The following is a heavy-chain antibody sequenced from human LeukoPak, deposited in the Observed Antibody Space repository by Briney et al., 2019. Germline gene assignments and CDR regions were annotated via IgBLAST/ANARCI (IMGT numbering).Heavy chain of an antibody. D-gene: IGHD3-16*02. Sequence: SVKVSCKASRGTFNKYAIKWVRQAPGQGFGWMGGIIPPFGTENYPQKFQGRVTITTDEVTNTAYMELRSLRSDDTAVYYCASAPSGFAGELSSWGQGTLVTVSS. CDR1: RGTFNKYA. V-gene: IGHV1-69*05. CDR2: IIPPFGTE. J-gene: IGHJ4*02. CDR3: ASAPSGFAGELSS.